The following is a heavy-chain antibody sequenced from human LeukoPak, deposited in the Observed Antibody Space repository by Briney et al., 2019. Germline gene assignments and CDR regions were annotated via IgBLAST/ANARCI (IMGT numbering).Heavy chain of an antibody. D-gene: IGHD1-26*01. Sequence: SETLSLTCTVSGGSISSYYWSWIRQPPGKGLEWIGFIYYTGGSTSYNTSLKSRVTISVDTSKNQFSLKLSSVTAADTAVYYCASGEGARLFDYWGQGTLVTVSS. CDR3: ASGEGARLFDY. CDR2: IYYTGGST. J-gene: IGHJ4*02. CDR1: GGSISSYY. V-gene: IGHV4-59*12.